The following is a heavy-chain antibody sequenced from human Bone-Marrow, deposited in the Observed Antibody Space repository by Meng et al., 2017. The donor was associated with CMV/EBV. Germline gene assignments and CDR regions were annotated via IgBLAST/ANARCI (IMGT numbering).Heavy chain of an antibody. CDR2: ISSDGSNK. D-gene: IGHD4-17*01. CDR1: AFTFSRYR. J-gene: IGHJ3*01. CDR3: ARADHRNDYGDYMDALNV. V-gene: IGHV3-30-3*01. Sequence: GGSLRLSCAASAFTFSRYRMHWVRQAPGKGLEWVALISSDGSNKQYADSVKGRFTISRDNSRNTFYLQMSILRSEDTAIYLWARADHRNDYGDYMDALNVWGRGTMVTFSS.